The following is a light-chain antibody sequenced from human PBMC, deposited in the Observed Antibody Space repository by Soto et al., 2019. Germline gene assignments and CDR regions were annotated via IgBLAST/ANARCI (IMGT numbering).Light chain of an antibody. Sequence: QSALTQPASVSGSPGQSITISCTGISSDVGGYNYVSWYQQHPGKAPKLMIYEVSNRPSGVSNRFSGSKSGNTASLTISGLQAEDEADYYCSSYTSSSTLVFGGGTQLTVL. CDR2: EVS. CDR3: SSYTSSSTLV. J-gene: IGLJ2*01. V-gene: IGLV2-14*01. CDR1: SSDVGGYNY.